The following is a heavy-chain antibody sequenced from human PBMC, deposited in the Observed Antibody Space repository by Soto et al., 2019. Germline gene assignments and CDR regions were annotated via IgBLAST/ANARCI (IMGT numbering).Heavy chain of an antibody. J-gene: IGHJ3*02. V-gene: IGHV3-30*03. Sequence: PGGSLRLSCTASGFTFSSYGMHWVRQAPGKGLEWVAVISYDGSNKYYADFVKGRFTISRDNSKNTLYLQMNSLRAEDTAVYYCAPDPLYAAFDIWGQGTMVTVSS. CDR1: GFTFSSYG. CDR2: ISYDGSNK. CDR3: APDPLYAAFDI. D-gene: IGHD3-16*01.